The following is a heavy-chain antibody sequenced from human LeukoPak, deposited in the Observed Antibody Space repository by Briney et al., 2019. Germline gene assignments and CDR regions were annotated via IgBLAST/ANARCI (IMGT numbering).Heavy chain of an antibody. CDR1: GGTFSSYG. CDR3: ARESGDY. Sequence: GASVKVSCKASGGTFSSYGISWVRQALGQGLEWMGRINPNSGGTNYAQKFQGRVTMTRDTSISTAYMELSRLRSDDTAVYYCARESGDYWGQGTLVTISS. V-gene: IGHV1-2*06. J-gene: IGHJ4*02. CDR2: INPNSGGT. D-gene: IGHD1-14*01.